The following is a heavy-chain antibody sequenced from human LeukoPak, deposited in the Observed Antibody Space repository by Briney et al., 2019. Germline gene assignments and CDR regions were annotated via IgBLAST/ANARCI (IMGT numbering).Heavy chain of an antibody. V-gene: IGHV3-23*01. CDR1: GFTFSNYA. J-gene: IGHJ4*02. CDR2: ITGSGNTT. CDR3: ARELFDFDY. Sequence: PGGSLRLSCAASGFTFSNYAMTWVRQAPGKGLEWASEITGSGNTTYYADSVKGRFTISRDNSKNTLYLQMNSLRAEDTAVYYCARELFDFDYWGQGTLVTVSS. D-gene: IGHD3-10*01.